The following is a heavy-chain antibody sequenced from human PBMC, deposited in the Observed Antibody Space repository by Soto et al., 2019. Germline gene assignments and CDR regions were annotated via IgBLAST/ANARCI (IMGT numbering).Heavy chain of an antibody. CDR3: AKKITVYAVDPADY. V-gene: IGHV3-23*01. D-gene: IGHD3-3*01. Sequence: GGSLRLSCAASGFIFSNYRMSWVRQAPGKGPEWVSIMSGSGDNAYYADSLKGRVTISRDNSKNTLHLQMNSLRAEDTAIYYCAKKITVYAVDPADYWGQGTLVTVSS. J-gene: IGHJ4*02. CDR1: GFIFSNYR. CDR2: MSGSGDNA.